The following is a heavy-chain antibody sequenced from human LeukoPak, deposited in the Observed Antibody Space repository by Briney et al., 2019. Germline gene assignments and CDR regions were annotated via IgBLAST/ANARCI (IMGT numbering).Heavy chain of an antibody. Sequence: ASVTVSCKASVGTFSSYAISWVRQAPGQGLEGMGRIIPILGIANYAQKFQGRVTITAEKSTTTAYMELSRLTTEDTAVYYFSRVSLGIQLWLRGFKYYFDYWGQGTLVTVSS. CDR3: SRVSLGIQLWLRGFKYYFDY. J-gene: IGHJ4*02. V-gene: IGHV1-69*04. CDR2: IIPILGIA. CDR1: VGTFSSYA. D-gene: IGHD5-18*01.